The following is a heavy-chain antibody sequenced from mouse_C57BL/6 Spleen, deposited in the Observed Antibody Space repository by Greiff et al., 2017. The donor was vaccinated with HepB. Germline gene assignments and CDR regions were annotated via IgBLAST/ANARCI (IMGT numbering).Heavy chain of an antibody. V-gene: IGHV1-81*01. CDR3: ARRLYDGYPWFAY. Sequence: VQLQESGAELARPGASVKLSCKASGYTFTSYGISWVKQRTGQGLEWIGEIYPRSGNTYYNEKFKGKATLTADKSSSPAYMELRSLTSEDAAVYFCARRLYDGYPWFAYWGQGTLVTVAA. CDR2: IYPRSGNT. D-gene: IGHD2-3*01. CDR1: GYTFTSYG. J-gene: IGHJ3*01.